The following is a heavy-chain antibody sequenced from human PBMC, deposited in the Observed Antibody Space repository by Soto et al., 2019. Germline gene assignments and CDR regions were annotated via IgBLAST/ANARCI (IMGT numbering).Heavy chain of an antibody. CDR1: GYTFTSYG. D-gene: IGHD3-3*01. CDR2: ISAYNGNT. CDR3: ARNTFYDFWSGYTTQNWFDP. J-gene: IGHJ5*02. Sequence: KVSCKASGYTFTSYGISWVRQAPGQGLEWMGWISAYNGNTNYAQKLQGRVTMTTDTSTSTAYMELRSLRSDDTAVYYCARNTFYDFWSGYTTQNWFDPWGQGTLVTVSS. V-gene: IGHV1-18*01.